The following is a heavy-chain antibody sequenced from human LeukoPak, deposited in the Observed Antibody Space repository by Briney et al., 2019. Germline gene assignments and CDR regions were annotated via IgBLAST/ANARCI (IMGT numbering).Heavy chain of an antibody. V-gene: IGHV4-59*08. J-gene: IGHJ6*04. CDR2: IYYSGST. D-gene: IGHD4-17*01. CDR1: GGSISGYY. Sequence: SETLSLTCTVSGGSISGYYWSWIRQPPGKGLAWIGYIYYSGSTNYNPSLKRRVTISLDTSKNQFSLKLSSVAAADTAVYYCARHPSPSAVTTRFDPWGKGTTVTVSS. CDR3: ARHPSPSAVTTRFDP.